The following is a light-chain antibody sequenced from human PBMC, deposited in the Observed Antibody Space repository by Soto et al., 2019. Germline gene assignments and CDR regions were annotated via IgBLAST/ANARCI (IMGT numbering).Light chain of an antibody. Sequence: DIQMHRSPGSVSASVGARVTITCRARQGISSWLAWYQQKPGKAPKLLIYGASNLETGVPSRFSGSGSGTDFTFTISSLQPEDIATYFCQQYDNGFTFGQGTRLEIK. J-gene: IGKJ5*01. CDR2: GAS. CDR1: QGISSW. CDR3: QQYDNGFT. V-gene: IGKV1-33*01.